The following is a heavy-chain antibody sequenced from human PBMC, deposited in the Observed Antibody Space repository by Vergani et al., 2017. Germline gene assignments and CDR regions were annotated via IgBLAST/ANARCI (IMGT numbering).Heavy chain of an antibody. CDR1: GGTFSSYA. Sequence: QVQLVQSGAEVKKPGSSVKVSCKASGGTFSSYAISWVRQAPGQGLEWMGRITPILGTANYAQKFQGRVTITADESTSTAYMELSSLRSEDTAVYYCARVAPYCSGGSCYPPQFDPWGQGTLVTVSS. V-gene: IGHV1-69*11. D-gene: IGHD2-15*01. CDR2: ITPILGTA. J-gene: IGHJ5*02. CDR3: ARVAPYCSGGSCYPPQFDP.